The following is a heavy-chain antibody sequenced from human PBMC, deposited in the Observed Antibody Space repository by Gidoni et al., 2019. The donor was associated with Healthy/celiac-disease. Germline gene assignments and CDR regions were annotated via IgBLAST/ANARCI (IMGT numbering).Heavy chain of an antibody. CDR2: FDPEDGET. J-gene: IGHJ4*02. V-gene: IGHV1-24*01. CDR1: AYTLTELS. D-gene: IGHD3-3*01. Sequence: QVQLVQSGADVKKPGASVKVSCKVSAYTLTELSMHWVRQAPGKGLEWMGGFDPEDGETIYAQKFQGRVTMNEDTSTDTAYMELSSLRSEDTAVYYCATSRFLEWLPLDYWGQGTLVTVSS. CDR3: ATSRFLEWLPLDY.